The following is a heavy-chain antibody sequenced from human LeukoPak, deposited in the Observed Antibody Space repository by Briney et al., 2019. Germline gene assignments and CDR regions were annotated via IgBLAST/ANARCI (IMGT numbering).Heavy chain of an antibody. CDR2: INPSGGST. CDR3: ARGPFDGYYFDY. D-gene: IGHD3-22*01. V-gene: IGHV1-46*01. J-gene: IGHJ4*02. Sequence: ASVKVSCKASGYTFTSYYMHWVRQAPGQGLEWMGLINPSGGSTSYAQKLQGSVTLTRDTTTRTVYMGLSSPRSEDTAVYFCARGPFDGYYFDYGGQGTLVTVSS. CDR1: GYTFTSYY.